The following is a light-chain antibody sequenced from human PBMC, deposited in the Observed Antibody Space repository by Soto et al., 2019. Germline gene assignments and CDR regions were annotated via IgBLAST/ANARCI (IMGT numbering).Light chain of an antibody. V-gene: IGLV2-14*01. J-gene: IGLJ2*01. CDR3: SSYTSSSTLG. CDR1: SSDVGGYNY. Sequence: QSALTQPASVSGSTGQSITISCTGASSDVGGYNYVSWYQQQPGKAPKLMIYDVSNRPSGVTNRFSGSKSGNTASLTISGLQAEDAADYYCSSYTSSSTLGFGGGTKLTVL. CDR2: DVS.